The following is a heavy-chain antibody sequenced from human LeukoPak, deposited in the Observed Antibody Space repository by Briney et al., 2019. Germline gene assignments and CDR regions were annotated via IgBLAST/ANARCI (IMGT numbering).Heavy chain of an antibody. D-gene: IGHD3-10*01. Sequence: ASVKVSCKASGYTFTSYDISWVRQATGQGLEWMGWMNPNSGNTGYAQKFQGRVTMTRNTSISTAYMELSSLRSEDTAVYYCARWDYYGSGNHVDYWGQGTLVTVSS. J-gene: IGHJ4*02. V-gene: IGHV1-8*01. CDR2: MNPNSGNT. CDR3: ARWDYYGSGNHVDY. CDR1: GYTFTSYD.